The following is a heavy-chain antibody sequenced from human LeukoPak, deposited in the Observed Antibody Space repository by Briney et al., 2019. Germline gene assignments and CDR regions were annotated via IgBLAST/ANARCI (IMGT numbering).Heavy chain of an antibody. CDR3: AREGLLWFGELSFFDY. CDR2: IKQDGSEK. V-gene: IGHV3-7*01. Sequence: GGSLRLPCAASGFTFSSYWMSWVRQAPGKGLEWVANIKQDGSEKYYVDSVKGRFTISRDNAKNSLYLQMSSLRTEDTAVYYCAREGLLWFGELSFFDYWGQGTLVTVSS. CDR1: GFTFSSYW. J-gene: IGHJ4*02. D-gene: IGHD3-10*01.